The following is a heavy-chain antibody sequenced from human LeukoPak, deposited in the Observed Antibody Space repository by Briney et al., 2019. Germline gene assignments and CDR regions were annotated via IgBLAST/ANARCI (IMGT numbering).Heavy chain of an antibody. CDR1: GFTVSSNH. CDR3: ARERVRWNYDEYYFDY. J-gene: IGHJ4*02. V-gene: IGHV3-11*06. D-gene: IGHD1-7*01. Sequence: PGGSLRLSCAASGFTVSSNHMSWVRQAPGEGLEWVSYISSSSSYTNYADSVKGRFTISRDNAKNSLYLQMNSLRAEDTAVYYCARERVRWNYDEYYFDYWGQGTLVTVSS. CDR2: ISSSSSYT.